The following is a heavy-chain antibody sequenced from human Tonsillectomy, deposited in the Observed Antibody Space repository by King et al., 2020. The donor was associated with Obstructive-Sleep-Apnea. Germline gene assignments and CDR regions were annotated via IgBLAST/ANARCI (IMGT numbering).Heavy chain of an antibody. CDR1: GFTVSSNY. J-gene: IGHJ6*02. CDR2: IYSGGNT. CDR3: ARDLSDNYGMDV. Sequence: VQLVESGGGLVQPGGSLRLSCAASGFTVSSNYMSWVRQAPGKGLEWVPVIYSGGNTYYADSVKGRFTISRDNSKNTLYLQMNSLRAEDTAVYYCARDLSDNYGMDVWGQGTTVTVSS. V-gene: IGHV3-66*01. D-gene: IGHD1-26*01.